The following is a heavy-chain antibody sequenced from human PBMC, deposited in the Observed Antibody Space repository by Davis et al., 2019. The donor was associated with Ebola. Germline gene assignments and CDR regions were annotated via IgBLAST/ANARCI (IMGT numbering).Heavy chain of an antibody. Sequence: LSLTCAVSGGSISSSNWWSWIRQSPGKGLEWVSYISSSGNTIYYADSVKGRFTISRDNAKNSLYLQMNSLRAEDTAVYYCLYGMDVWGQGTTVTVSS. CDR1: GGSISSSNW. J-gene: IGHJ6*02. V-gene: IGHV3-11*04. CDR3: LYGMDV. CDR2: ISSSGNTI.